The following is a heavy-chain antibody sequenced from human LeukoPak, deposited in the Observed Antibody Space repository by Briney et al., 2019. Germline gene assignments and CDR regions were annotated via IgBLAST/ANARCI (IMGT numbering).Heavy chain of an antibody. J-gene: IGHJ4*02. V-gene: IGHV3-48*04. CDR2: ISSSSSTI. CDR3: ASTVLRYFDWPSPFDY. CDR1: GFTFSSYS. D-gene: IGHD3-9*01. Sequence: GGSLRLSCAASGFTFSSYSMNWVRQAPGKGLEWVSYISSSSSTIYYADSVKGRFTISRDNAKNTLYLQMNSLRAEDTAVYYCASTVLRYFDWPSPFDYWGQGTLVTVSS.